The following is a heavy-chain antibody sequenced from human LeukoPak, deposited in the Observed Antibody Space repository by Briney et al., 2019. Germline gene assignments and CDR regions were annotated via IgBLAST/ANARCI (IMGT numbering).Heavy chain of an antibody. Sequence: SGTLSLTCAVSGGSISSSNWWSWVRQPPGKGLEWIGEIYHSGRTNYNPSLKSRVTISVDKSKNQFSLKLSSVTAADTAVYYCARDGLEVDILTGYYRYYFDYWGQGTLVTVSS. J-gene: IGHJ4*02. CDR2: IYHSGRT. CDR3: ARDGLEVDILTGYYRYYFDY. CDR1: GGSISSSNW. D-gene: IGHD3-9*01. V-gene: IGHV4-4*02.